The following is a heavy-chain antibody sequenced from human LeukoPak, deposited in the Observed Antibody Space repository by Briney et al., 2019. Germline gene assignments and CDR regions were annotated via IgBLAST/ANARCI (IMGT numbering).Heavy chain of an antibody. CDR2: ISYDGSNK. CDR1: GFTFSSYG. CDR3: AKSGYHGSSGYN. D-gene: IGHD3-22*01. V-gene: IGHV3-30*18. J-gene: IGHJ4*02. Sequence: GGSLRLSCAASGFTFSSYGMHWVRQAPGKVLEWVAVISYDGSNKYYADSVKGRFTISRDNSKNTLYLQMNSLRAEDTAVYYCAKSGYHGSSGYNWGQGTLVTVSS.